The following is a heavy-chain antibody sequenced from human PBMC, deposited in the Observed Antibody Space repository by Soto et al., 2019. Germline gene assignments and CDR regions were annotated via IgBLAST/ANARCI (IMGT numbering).Heavy chain of an antibody. Sequence: GSLRVSCAASGFTLSDYDMDWVRQAPGKGLEWVGRTRNKASSYTTEYAASVRGRFTISRDDSENSVYLQMNSLKTEDTAVYYCVTEIEVDAFDIWGQGTMVTVSS. J-gene: IGHJ3*02. CDR1: GFTLSDYD. V-gene: IGHV3-72*01. CDR3: VTEIEVDAFDI. CDR2: TRNKASSYTT.